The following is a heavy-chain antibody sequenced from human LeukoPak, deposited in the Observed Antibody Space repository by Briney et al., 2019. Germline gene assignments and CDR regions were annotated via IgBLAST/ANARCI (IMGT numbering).Heavy chain of an antibody. CDR3: ARLRGYSYDQPHIFDY. D-gene: IGHD5-18*01. CDR2: IYYSGST. CDR1: GGSISSYY. Sequence: PSETLSLTCTVSGGSISSYYWSWIRQPPGKGLEWIGYIYYSGSTNYNPSLKSRVTISVDTSKNQFSLKLSSVTAADTAVYYCARLRGYSYDQPHIFDYWGQGTLVTVSS. V-gene: IGHV4-59*08. J-gene: IGHJ4*02.